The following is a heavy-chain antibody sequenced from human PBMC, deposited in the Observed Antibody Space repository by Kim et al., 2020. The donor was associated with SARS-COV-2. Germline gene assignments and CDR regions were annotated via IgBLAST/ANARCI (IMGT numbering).Heavy chain of an antibody. CDR2: ISAYNGNT. CDR3: ARDHRTERTTLFDP. J-gene: IGHJ5*02. Sequence: ASVKVSCKASGYTFTSYGISWVRQAPGQGLEWMGWISAYNGNTNYAQKLQGRVTMTTDTSTSTAYLAMRSLRSDDTAVYYCARDHRTERTTLFDPWGQGTLVTVSS. CDR1: GYTFTSYG. V-gene: IGHV1-18*01.